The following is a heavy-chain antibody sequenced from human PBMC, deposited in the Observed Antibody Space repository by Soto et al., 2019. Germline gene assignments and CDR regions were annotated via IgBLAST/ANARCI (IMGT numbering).Heavy chain of an antibody. D-gene: IGHD3-10*01. CDR3: EKASGSDIKCHSASSGMDV. Sequence: PGGSLRLSCAASGFTFSSYAMSWVRQAPGKGLEWVSAISGSGGSTYYADSVKGRFTISRDNSKNTLYLQMNSLRAEDTAVYYCEKASGSDIKCHSASSGMDVWGQGTTVTVSS. V-gene: IGHV3-23*01. CDR2: ISGSGGST. J-gene: IGHJ6*02. CDR1: GFTFSSYA.